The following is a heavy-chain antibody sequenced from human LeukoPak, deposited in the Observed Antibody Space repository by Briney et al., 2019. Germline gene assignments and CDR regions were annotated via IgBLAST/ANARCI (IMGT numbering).Heavy chain of an antibody. CDR2: IIPIFGTA. J-gene: IGHJ4*02. CDR1: VGTFSSYA. D-gene: IGHD2-2*01. Sequence: PVKVPCKASVGTFSSYAISWVRQAPGQGLEWMGGIIPIFGTANYAQKFQGRVTITADESTSTAYMELSSLRSEDTAVYYCAREACSNTSCYAPYFDYWGQGTLVTVSS. CDR3: AREACSNTSCYAPYFDY. V-gene: IGHV1-69*01.